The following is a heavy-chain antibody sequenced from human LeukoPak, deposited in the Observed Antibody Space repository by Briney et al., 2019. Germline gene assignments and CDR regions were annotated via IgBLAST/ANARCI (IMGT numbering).Heavy chain of an antibody. D-gene: IGHD3-10*01. CDR2: ISGSGGST. CDR3: ATENYYGSGSYLDY. Sequence: GGSLRLSCVASGFTFSSYAMSWVRQAPGKGLEWVSNISGSGGSTYYADSVKGRFTLSRDNSKNTLYLQMNSLRAEDMAVYYCATENYYGSGSYLDYWGQGTLVTVSS. J-gene: IGHJ4*02. CDR1: GFTFSSYA. V-gene: IGHV3-23*01.